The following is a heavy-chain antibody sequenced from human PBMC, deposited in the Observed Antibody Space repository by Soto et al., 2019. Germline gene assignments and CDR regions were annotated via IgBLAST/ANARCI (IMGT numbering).Heavy chain of an antibody. J-gene: IGHJ5*02. V-gene: IGHV3-23*01. CDR2: ISGSGGST. CDR1: GFTFSSYA. Sequence: PGGSLRLSCAASGFTFSSYAMSWVRQAPGKGLEWVSAISGSGGSTYYADSVKGRFTISRDNSKNTLYLQMNSLRAEDTAVYYCAKVDMITFGGVIVRGLPWLDPWGQGTLVTVSS. D-gene: IGHD3-16*02. CDR3: AKVDMITFGGVIVRGLPWLDP.